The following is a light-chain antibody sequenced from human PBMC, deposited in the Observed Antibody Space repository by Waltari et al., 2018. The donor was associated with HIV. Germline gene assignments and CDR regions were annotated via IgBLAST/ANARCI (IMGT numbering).Light chain of an antibody. V-gene: IGLV2-14*03. Sequence: QSALTQPASVSGSPGQSITISCTGTSSDVGGYNSVSWYQLHPGKAPKLMIYAVSNRPSGLSNRFSGSKSDNTASLTSSGLQAEDEADYYCSSYTSTSTVYVFGTGTEVTVL. CDR2: AVS. CDR1: SSDVGGYNS. CDR3: SSYTSTSTVYV. J-gene: IGLJ1*01.